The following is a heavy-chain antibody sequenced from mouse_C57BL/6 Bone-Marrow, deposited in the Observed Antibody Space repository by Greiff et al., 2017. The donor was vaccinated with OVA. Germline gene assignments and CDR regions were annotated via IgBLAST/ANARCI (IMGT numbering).Heavy chain of an antibody. V-gene: IGHV5-12*01. CDR3: ARQGYGSSLFDY. D-gene: IGHD1-1*01. Sequence: EVQLVESGGGLVQPGGSLKLSCAASGFTFSDYYMYWVRQTPEKRLEWVAYISNGGGSTYYPDTVKGRFTISRDNAKNTLYLQMSCLKSEDTAMYYCARQGYGSSLFDYWGQGTTLTVSS. CDR1: GFTFSDYY. CDR2: ISNGGGST. J-gene: IGHJ2*01.